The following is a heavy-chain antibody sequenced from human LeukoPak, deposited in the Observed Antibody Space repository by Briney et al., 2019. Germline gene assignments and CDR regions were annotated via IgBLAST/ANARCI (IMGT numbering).Heavy chain of an antibody. D-gene: IGHD5-24*01. J-gene: IGHJ6*03. Sequence: SVKVSCKASGGTFSSYAISWVRQAPGQGLEWMGGIIPIFGTANYAQKFQGRVTITTDESTSTAYMELSSLRSEDTAVYDCARGATAGYYYYYLDVWGKATTVTVSS. CDR2: IIPIFGTA. CDR1: GGTFSSYA. V-gene: IGHV1-69*05. CDR3: ARGATAGYYYYYLDV.